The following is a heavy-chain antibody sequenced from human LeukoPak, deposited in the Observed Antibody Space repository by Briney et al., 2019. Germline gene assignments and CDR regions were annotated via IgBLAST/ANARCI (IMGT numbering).Heavy chain of an antibody. V-gene: IGHV4-59*12. D-gene: IGHD2-2*01. CDR1: GGSISSYY. CDR3: ARDRGYCSSTRCSSSLDY. Sequence: PSETLSLTCTVSGGSISSYYWSWIRQPPGKGLDWIGYIYYSGSTNYNPSLKSRVTMSVDTSKNQFSLKLSSVTAADTAVYYCARDRGYCSSTRCSSSLDYWGQGTLVTVSS. J-gene: IGHJ4*02. CDR2: IYYSGST.